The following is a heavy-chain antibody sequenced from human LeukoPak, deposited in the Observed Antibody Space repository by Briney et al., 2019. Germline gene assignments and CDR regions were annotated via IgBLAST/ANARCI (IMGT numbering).Heavy chain of an antibody. J-gene: IGHJ4*02. V-gene: IGHV3-30*02. D-gene: IGHD2-21*01. CDR3: AKDRETFSSYGYFDY. CDR1: GFTFSSYG. Sequence: GGSLRLSCAASGFTFSSYGMHWVRQAPGKGLEWVAFIRYDGSNKYYADSVKGRFTISRDNSKNTLYLQMNSLRAEDTAVYYCAKDRETFSSYGYFDYWGQGTLVPVSS. CDR2: IRYDGSNK.